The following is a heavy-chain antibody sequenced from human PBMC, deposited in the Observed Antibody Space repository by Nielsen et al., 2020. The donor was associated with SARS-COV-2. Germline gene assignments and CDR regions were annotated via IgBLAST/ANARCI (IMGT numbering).Heavy chain of an antibody. CDR3: AKVAPLYCSGGSCYHRYLSYYFDY. V-gene: IGHV3-9*01. D-gene: IGHD2-15*01. J-gene: IGHJ4*02. CDR2: ISWNSGSI. Sequence: GGSLRLSCAASGFTFDDYAMHWVRQAPGKGLEWVSGISWNSGSIGYADSVKGRFTISRDNAKNSLYLQMNSLRAEDTALYYCAKVAPLYCSGGSCYHRYLSYYFDYWGQGTLVTVSS. CDR1: GFTFDDYA.